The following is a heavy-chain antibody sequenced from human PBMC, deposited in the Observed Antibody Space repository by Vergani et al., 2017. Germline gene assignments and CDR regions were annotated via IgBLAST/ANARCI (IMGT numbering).Heavy chain of an antibody. J-gene: IGHJ4*02. CDR2: IIPILGIA. V-gene: IGHV1-69*02. Sequence: QVQLVQSGAEVKKPGSSVKVSCKASGGTFSSYTISWVRQAPGQGLEWMGRIIPILGIANYAQKFQGRVTITPDKSTSTAYMELSSLRSEATAVYYCATRGGSSGYSNFDYWGQGTLVTVSS. CDR3: ATRGGSSGYSNFDY. CDR1: GGTFSSYT. D-gene: IGHD3-22*01.